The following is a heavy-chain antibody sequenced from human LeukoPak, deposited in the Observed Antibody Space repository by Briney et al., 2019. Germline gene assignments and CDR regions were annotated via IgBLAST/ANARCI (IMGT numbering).Heavy chain of an antibody. J-gene: IGHJ4*02. Sequence: GGSLRLSCAASGFTFSSFPMSWVRQAPGKGLEWVANIKQDGSETYYVDSVKGRFTISRDNAKNSLYLQMNSLRDEDTAVYYCARGGSGYSYGKIDSWGQGILVTVSS. D-gene: IGHD5-18*01. V-gene: IGHV3-7*01. CDR3: ARGGSGYSYGKIDS. CDR1: GFTFSSFP. CDR2: IKQDGSET.